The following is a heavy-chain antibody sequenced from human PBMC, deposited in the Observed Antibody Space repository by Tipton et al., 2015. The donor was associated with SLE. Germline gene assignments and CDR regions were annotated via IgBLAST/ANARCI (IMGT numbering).Heavy chain of an antibody. Sequence: QSGAEVKKPGASVKVSCKASGYTFTSYDLNWVRQATGQGLEWMGWMNPSSGNTGYAQKFQGRVPMTRTTSVSTAYMELSSLRSEDTAVYYFAEGHYDILTDAFDIWGQGTMVTVSS. CDR2: MNPSSGNT. CDR1: GYTFTSYD. V-gene: IGHV1-8*02. J-gene: IGHJ3*02. D-gene: IGHD3-9*01. CDR3: AEGHYDILTDAFDI.